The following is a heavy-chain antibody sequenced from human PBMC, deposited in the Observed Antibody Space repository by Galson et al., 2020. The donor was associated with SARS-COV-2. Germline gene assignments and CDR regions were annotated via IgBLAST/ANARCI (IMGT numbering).Heavy chain of an antibody. CDR3: ARHHNDYGDYISSPDWFDP. J-gene: IGHJ5*02. CDR1: GGSISSGSYY. Sequence: SETLSLTCTVSGGSISSGSYYWGWIRQPPGKGLEWTGSIFYSGSTFYNPSLKSRVTISADTSQNQFSLNLSSVTAADTAVYYCARHHNDYGDYISSPDWFDPWGQGTLVTVSS. V-gene: IGHV4-39*01. D-gene: IGHD4-17*01. CDR2: IFYSGST.